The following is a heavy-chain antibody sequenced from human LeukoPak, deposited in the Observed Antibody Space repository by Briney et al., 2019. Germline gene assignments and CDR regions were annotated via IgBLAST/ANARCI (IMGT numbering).Heavy chain of an antibody. V-gene: IGHV3-21*01. CDR1: GFTFSSYS. D-gene: IGHD6-13*01. Sequence: GGSLRLSCAASGFTFSSYSMNWVRQAPGKGLEWVSSISSSSSYIYYADSVKGRFTISRDNAKNSLYLQMNSLRAEDTAVYYCAREGRQQLTLDYWGQGTLVTVSS. CDR3: AREGRQQLTLDY. J-gene: IGHJ4*02. CDR2: ISSSSSYI.